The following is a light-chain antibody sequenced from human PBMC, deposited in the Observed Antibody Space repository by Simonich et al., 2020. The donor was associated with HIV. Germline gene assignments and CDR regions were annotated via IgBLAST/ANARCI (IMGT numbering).Light chain of an antibody. J-gene: IGKJ2*01. Sequence: EIVMTQSPATLSGPPGDRATLSGRASQSITNNLAWYQQKPGQAPRLLIYDASTRAPGFPARFSGSGSGTVFPLTISDMQSEDLAVYYCQQYDSWPYTFGQGTKVEIK. CDR2: DAS. CDR1: QSITNN. V-gene: IGKV3-15*01. CDR3: QQYDSWPYT.